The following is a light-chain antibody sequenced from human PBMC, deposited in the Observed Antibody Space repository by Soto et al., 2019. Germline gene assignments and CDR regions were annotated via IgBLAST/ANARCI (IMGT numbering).Light chain of an antibody. J-gene: IGLJ2*01. CDR1: RGSIASNY. Sequence: NFLLTQPHSVSESPGRTVTISCTGSRGSIASNYVQWYQQRPGSAPTTVIYEDNQRPSGVPDRFSGSIDSSSNSASLTISGLKTEDEAHYYCQSYDSSNHEVVFGGGTKLTVL. V-gene: IGLV6-57*02. CDR3: QSYDSSNHEVV. CDR2: EDN.